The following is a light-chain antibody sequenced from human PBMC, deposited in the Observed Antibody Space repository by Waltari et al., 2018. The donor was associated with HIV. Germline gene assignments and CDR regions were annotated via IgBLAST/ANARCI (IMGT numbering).Light chain of an antibody. J-gene: IGKJ5*01. CDR2: DAS. CDR3: QQRRSWPIT. CDR1: QSVDSY. Sequence: DILFTQSPGTLSLSPGERATLSCRASQSVDSYLAWYQQKPGQAPRLLIFDASNRATGIPARFSGSGSGTDFTLTITSLEPEDFAVYYCQQRRSWPITFGQGTRLEIK. V-gene: IGKV3-11*01.